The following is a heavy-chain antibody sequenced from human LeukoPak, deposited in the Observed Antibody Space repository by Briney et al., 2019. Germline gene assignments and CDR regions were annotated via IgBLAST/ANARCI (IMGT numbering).Heavy chain of an antibody. D-gene: IGHD2-21*02. J-gene: IGHJ3*02. CDR3: ARGESDIVVVTATSLGPNAFDI. V-gene: IGHV3-74*01. CDR1: GFTFSSYW. Sequence: PGGSLRLSCAASGFTFSSYWMHWVRQAPGKGLVWVSRINSDGSSTSYADSVKGRFTISRDNAKNTLYLQMNSLRAEDTAVYYCARGESDIVVVTATSLGPNAFDIWGQGTMVTVSS. CDR2: INSDGSST.